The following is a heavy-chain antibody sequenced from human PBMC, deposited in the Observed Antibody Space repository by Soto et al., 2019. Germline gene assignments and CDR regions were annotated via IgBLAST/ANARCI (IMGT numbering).Heavy chain of an antibody. V-gene: IGHV1-69*06. D-gene: IGHD6-6*01. J-gene: IGHJ6*02. CDR3: ARAFGIAARNSNYYYGMDV. CDR1: GGTFSSYA. CDR2: IIPIFGTA. Sequence: SVKVSCKASGGTFSSYAISWVRQAPGQGLEWMGGIIPIFGTANYAQKFQGRVTITADKSTSTAYMELSSLRSEDTAVYYCARAFGIAARNSNYYYGMDVWGQGTTVTVSS.